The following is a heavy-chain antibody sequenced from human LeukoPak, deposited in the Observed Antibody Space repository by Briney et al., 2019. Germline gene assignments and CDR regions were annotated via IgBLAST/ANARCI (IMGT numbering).Heavy chain of an antibody. D-gene: IGHD3-10*01. CDR2: IIPIFGTA. V-gene: IGHV1-69*13. J-gene: IGHJ6*04. CDR1: GGTFSSYA. CDR3: ATPTSGSYRPPLEAYYYYYGMDV. Sequence: SVKVSCKASGGTFSSYAISWVRQAPGPGLEWMGGIIPIFGTANYAQKFQGRVTITADESTSTAYMELSSLRSEDTAVYYCATPTSGSYRPPLEAYYYYYGMDVWGKGTTVTVSS.